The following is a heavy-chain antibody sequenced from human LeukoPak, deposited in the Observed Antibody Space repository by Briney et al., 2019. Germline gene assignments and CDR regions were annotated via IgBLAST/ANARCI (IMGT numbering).Heavy chain of an antibody. D-gene: IGHD3-9*01. J-gene: IGHJ3*02. CDR2: ISGSGGST. Sequence: GGSLSLSCAASGFTFSSNAMSWVRKPPGKGLGWVSAISGSGGSTYYADSVKGRFTISRDNSKNTLYLQMNSLRAEDTAVYYCAKTYYDILTGAFDIWGQGTMVTVPS. CDR3: AKTYYDILTGAFDI. CDR1: GFTFSSNA. V-gene: IGHV3-23*01.